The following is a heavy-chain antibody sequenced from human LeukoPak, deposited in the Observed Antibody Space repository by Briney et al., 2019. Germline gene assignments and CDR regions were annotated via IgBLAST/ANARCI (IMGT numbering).Heavy chain of an antibody. J-gene: IGHJ1*01. CDR2: ISAYNGNT. CDR3: ARERVEYSSSSGLQH. Sequence: GASVKVSCKASGYTFTSYGISWVRQAPGQGLEWMGWISAYNGNTNYAQKLQGRVTMTTDTSTSTAYMELRSLRSDDTAVYYCARERVEYSSSSGLQHWGQGTLVTVSS. D-gene: IGHD6-6*01. V-gene: IGHV1-18*01. CDR1: GYTFTSYG.